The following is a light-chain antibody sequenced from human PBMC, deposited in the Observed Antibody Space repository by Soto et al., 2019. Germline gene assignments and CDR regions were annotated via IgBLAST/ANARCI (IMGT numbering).Light chain of an antibody. V-gene: IGKV1-17*03. J-gene: IGKJ1*01. CDR1: QGINDN. CDR2: GAF. CDR3: LQHNTFPWT. Sequence: DIQMTQSPSAMSASVGARATITCRTSQGINDNLAWFRQKPGQVPKRLIYGAFSLQRGVPSRFSGSGSGTEFTLTISSLQPEDFATYYCLQHNTFPWTFGQGTKVEIQ.